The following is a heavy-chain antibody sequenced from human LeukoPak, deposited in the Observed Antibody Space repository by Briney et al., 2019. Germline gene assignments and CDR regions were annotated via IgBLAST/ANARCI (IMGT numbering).Heavy chain of an antibody. CDR2: INTLNGNT. J-gene: IGHJ4*02. CDR1: GYTFTSYD. V-gene: IGHV1-3*04. D-gene: IGHD6-19*01. CDR3: ARDGGSGWYHFDY. Sequence: GASVKVSCKASGYTFTSYDINWVRQATGQGLEWMGWINTLNGNTEYSQKFQGRVTISRDTSASTAYMELSSLRSEDTAMYYCARDGGSGWYHFDYGGQGTLVTVSS.